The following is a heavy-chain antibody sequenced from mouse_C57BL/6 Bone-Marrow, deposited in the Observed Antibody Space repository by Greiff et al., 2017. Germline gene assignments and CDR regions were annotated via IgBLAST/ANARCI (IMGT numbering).Heavy chain of an antibody. CDR2: IDPNSGGT. CDR3: ARGGHYGSQANWVFYYAMDY. J-gene: IGHJ4*01. D-gene: IGHD1-1*01. V-gene: IGHV1-72*01. Sequence: QVQLQQPGAELVKPGASVKLSCKASGYTFTSYWMHWVKQRPGRGLEWIGRIDPNSGGTKYNEKFKSKATLTVDKPSSTAYMQLSSLTSEDSAVYYCARGGHYGSQANWVFYYAMDYWGQGTSVTVSS. CDR1: GYTFTSYW.